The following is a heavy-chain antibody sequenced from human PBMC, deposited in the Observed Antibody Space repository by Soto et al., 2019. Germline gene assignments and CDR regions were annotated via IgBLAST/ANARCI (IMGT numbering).Heavy chain of an antibody. D-gene: IGHD6-13*01. J-gene: IGHJ1*01. CDR1: GFTFSTYT. Sequence: EVQLLESGGGLVQPGGSLRLSCAASGFTFSTYTIAWVRQAPGRGPEWVSGVGQDGAPYYADSVKGRFTISRDNSRSSVYLAMTALGGEDTAVDSWAKAMRPADVWYFGHGGQGTLVTVSS. CDR2: VGQDGAP. CDR3: AKAMRPADVWYFGH. V-gene: IGHV3-23*01.